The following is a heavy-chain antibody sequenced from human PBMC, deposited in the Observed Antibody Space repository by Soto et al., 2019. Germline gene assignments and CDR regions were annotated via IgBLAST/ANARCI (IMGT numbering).Heavy chain of an antibody. J-gene: IGHJ4*02. D-gene: IGHD4-4*01. CDR1: GGTFSSYT. V-gene: IGHV1-69*02. CDR2: IIPILGIA. Sequence: QVQLVQSGAEVKKPGSSVKVSCKASGGTFSSYTISWVRQAPGQGLEWMGRIIPILGIANYAQKFQGRVTIAADQSTSTACMELSRLRSEDTAVYYCARGSGLQGYGSDYWGQGTLVTVSS. CDR3: ARGSGLQGYGSDY.